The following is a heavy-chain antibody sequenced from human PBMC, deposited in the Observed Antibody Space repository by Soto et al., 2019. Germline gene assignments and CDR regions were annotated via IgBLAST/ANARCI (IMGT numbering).Heavy chain of an antibody. CDR3: ARDQEFGYSGYDFTAFDI. CDR2: IKQDGSEK. D-gene: IGHD5-12*01. V-gene: IGHV3-7*01. CDR1: GFTFSSYW. J-gene: IGHJ3*02. Sequence: GGSLRLSCAASGFTFSSYWMSWVRQAPGKGLEWVANIKQDGSEKYYVDSVKGRFTISRDNAKNSLYLQMNSLRAEDTAVYYCARDQEFGYSGYDFTAFDIWGQGTMVTVSS.